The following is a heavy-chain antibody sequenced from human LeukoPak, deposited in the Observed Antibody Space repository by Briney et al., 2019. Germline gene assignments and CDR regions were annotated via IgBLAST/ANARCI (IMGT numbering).Heavy chain of an antibody. CDR3: AKEWDASGARLGWFDP. Sequence: GGSLRLSCVASRFTFSNYAMRWVPQAPGKGLEWVSLISGSDGVTYYADSVKGRFTISRDYSKNKLYLQMNSLRAEDAATYYCAKEWDASGARLGWFDPWGQGTLVTVSS. V-gene: IGHV3-23*01. CDR1: RFTFSNYA. D-gene: IGHD3-10*01. CDR2: ISGSDGVT. J-gene: IGHJ5*02.